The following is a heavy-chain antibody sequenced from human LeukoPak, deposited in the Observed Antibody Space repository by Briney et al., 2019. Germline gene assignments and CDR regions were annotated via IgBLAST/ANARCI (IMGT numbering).Heavy chain of an antibody. Sequence: ASVKVSCKASGYTFTSYYMHWVRQAPGQGLEWMGIINPSGGSTSYAQKFQGRVTRTGDTSMSTVYMELSSLRSEDTAVYYCARDDSSGYYYWGQGTLVTVSS. D-gene: IGHD3-22*01. CDR1: GYTFTSYY. V-gene: IGHV1-46*01. J-gene: IGHJ4*02. CDR2: INPSGGST. CDR3: ARDDSSGYYY.